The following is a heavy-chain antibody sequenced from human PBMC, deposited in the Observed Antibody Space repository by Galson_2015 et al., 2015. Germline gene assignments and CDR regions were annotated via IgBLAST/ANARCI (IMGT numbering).Heavy chain of an antibody. CDR2: ISSDGNSK. D-gene: IGHD3-22*01. Sequence: LRLSCAASGFTFNNYAMHWVRQAPGRGLEWVALISSDGNSKNYAGSVKGRFTLSRDHSNNTLYLQMNTLRAEDTAVYYCARGSSSSYSPGDYWGQGTLVTVSS. CDR1: GFTFNNYA. V-gene: IGHV3-30-3*01. J-gene: IGHJ4*02. CDR3: ARGSSSSYSPGDY.